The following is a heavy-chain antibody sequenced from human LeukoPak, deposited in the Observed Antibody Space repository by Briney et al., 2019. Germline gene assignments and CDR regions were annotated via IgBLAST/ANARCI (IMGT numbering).Heavy chain of an antibody. J-gene: IGHJ4*02. V-gene: IGHV3-7*05. CDR3: ARDYVWGSDPYTDY. Sequence: GGSLRLSCAASGFTFSNYWMTWVRQAPGRGLEWVANIRQDGSEKYYVDSVKGRFTISRDNAKNSLYLQMNSLRAEDTAVYYCARDYVWGSDPYTDYWGQGTLVTASS. D-gene: IGHD3-16*01. CDR2: IRQDGSEK. CDR1: GFTFSNYW.